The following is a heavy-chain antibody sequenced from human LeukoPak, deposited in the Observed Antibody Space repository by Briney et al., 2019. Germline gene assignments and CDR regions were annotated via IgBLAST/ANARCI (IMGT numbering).Heavy chain of an antibody. J-gene: IGHJ4*02. CDR1: GFTFSSYW. CDR3: ARDMITFGGVIELFDY. Sequence: GGSLRLSCAASGFTFSSYWMSWVRQAPGKGLEWVANIKQDGSEKYYVDSVKGRFTISRDNAKNSLYLQMNSLRAEDTAVYYCARDMITFGGVIELFDYWGQGTLVTVSS. D-gene: IGHD3-16*02. V-gene: IGHV3-7*01. CDR2: IKQDGSEK.